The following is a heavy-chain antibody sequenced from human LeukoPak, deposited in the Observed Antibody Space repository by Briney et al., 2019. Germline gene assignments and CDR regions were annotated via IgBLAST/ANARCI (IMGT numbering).Heavy chain of an antibody. J-gene: IGHJ4*02. V-gene: IGHV3-48*03. CDR1: GFTFSSYE. D-gene: IGHD5-12*01. CDR2: ISSSGSTI. Sequence: GGSLRLSCAASGFTFSSYEMNWVRQAPGKGLEWVSYISSSGSTIYYADSVKGRFTISRDNAKNSLYLQMNSLRAEDTAVYYCASPSGYVPINYWGQGTLVTVSS. CDR3: ASPSGYVPINY.